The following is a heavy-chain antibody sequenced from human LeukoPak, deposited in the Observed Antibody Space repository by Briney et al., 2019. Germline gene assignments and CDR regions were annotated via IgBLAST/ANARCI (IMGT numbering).Heavy chain of an antibody. J-gene: IGHJ6*02. CDR3: ARTYSYGYLYGMDV. D-gene: IGHD5-18*01. CDR1: GDSISRYY. Sequence: SDTLSLTCTVSGDSISRYYWSWIRQPPGKGLEWVGYTYYSGSTNYSHSLKSRVTISVDTSKNQFSLKLSSVTAADTAVYYCARTYSYGYLYGMDVWGQGTTVPVSS. V-gene: IGHV4-59*07. CDR2: TYYSGST.